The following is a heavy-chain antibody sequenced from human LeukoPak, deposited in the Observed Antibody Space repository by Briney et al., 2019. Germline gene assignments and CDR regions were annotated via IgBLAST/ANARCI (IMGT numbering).Heavy chain of an antibody. J-gene: IGHJ4*02. CDR2: IKSKSDGGTT. CDR3: TTGAPYGNYFDY. Sequence: PGGSLRLSCAASGYTFTNVWMTWVRQAPGKGGEWVGRIKSKSDGGTTDYAAPVKGRFTISRDDSKKMLYLQMNSLKTEDTAVYYCTTGAPYGNYFDYWGQGTLVTVSS. V-gene: IGHV3-15*01. D-gene: IGHD4-17*01. CDR1: GYTFTNVW.